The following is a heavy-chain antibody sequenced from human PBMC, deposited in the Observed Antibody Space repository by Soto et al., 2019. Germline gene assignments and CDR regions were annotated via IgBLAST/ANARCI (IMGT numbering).Heavy chain of an antibody. CDR1: GGIFSDYA. Sequence: GGSLTLSCGVSGGIFSDYAMSWVRQAPGKGLEWVSGISGSGGSTYYAASVKGRFTISRDNSNNTLFLQMSGLRADDAAVYYCAKRKWDYTGCAVDIWGQGTMVTVSS. V-gene: IGHV3-23*01. D-gene: IGHD1-26*01. CDR3: AKRKWDYTGCAVDI. CDR2: ISGSGGST. J-gene: IGHJ3*02.